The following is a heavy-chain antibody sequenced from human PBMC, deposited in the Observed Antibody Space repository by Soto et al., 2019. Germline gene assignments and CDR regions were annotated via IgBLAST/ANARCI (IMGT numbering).Heavy chain of an antibody. D-gene: IGHD6-13*01. CDR3: ARARIAAALFSRIYYYYGMDV. V-gene: IGHV1-2*04. J-gene: IGHJ6*02. CDR1: GYTFTGYY. Sequence: ASVKVSCKASGYTFTGYYMHWVRQAPGQGLEWMGWINPNSGGTNYAQKFQGWVTMTRDTSISTAYMELSRLRSDDTAVYYCARARIAAALFSRIYYYYGMDVWGQGTTVTVSS. CDR2: INPNSGGT.